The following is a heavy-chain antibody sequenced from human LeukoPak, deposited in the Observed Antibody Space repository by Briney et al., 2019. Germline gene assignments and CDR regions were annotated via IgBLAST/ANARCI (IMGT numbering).Heavy chain of an antibody. J-gene: IGHJ4*02. Sequence: ASVRVSCKASGYTFTSYDINWVRQATGQGLEWMGLMNPNSGNTGYAQKFQGRVSMTRDTSINTAYMELSSLRSEDTAVYYCARALGYCTGGSCAPDYWGQGTPVTVSS. V-gene: IGHV1-8*01. CDR1: GYTFTSYD. D-gene: IGHD2-15*01. CDR3: ARALGYCTGGSCAPDY. CDR2: MNPNSGNT.